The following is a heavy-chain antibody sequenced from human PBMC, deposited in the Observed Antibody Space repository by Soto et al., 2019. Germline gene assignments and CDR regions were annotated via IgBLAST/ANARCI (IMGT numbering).Heavy chain of an antibody. D-gene: IGHD2-21*02. CDR1: GGTFSSYA. V-gene: IGHV1-69*13. J-gene: IGHJ4*02. Sequence: SVKVSCKASGGTFSSYAISWVRQAPGQGLEWMGGIIPIFGTANYAQKFQGRVTITADESTSTAYMELSSLRSEDTAVYYCASGKAYCGGDCYSGSNYWGQGTLVTVSS. CDR2: IIPIFGTA. CDR3: ASGKAYCGGDCYSGSNY.